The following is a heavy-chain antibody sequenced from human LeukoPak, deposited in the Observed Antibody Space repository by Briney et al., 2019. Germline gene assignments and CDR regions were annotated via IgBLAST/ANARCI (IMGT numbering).Heavy chain of an antibody. D-gene: IGHD6-19*01. CDR2: IWYDGSNK. Sequence: GGSLRLSCAASGFTFSNYGMHWVRQAPGKGLEWVAVIWYDGSNKYFADSVKGRFTISRDNSKNTLYLQMNSLRADDTAVYYCASSPYSSDWYGYFDSWGQGTLVTVPS. CDR1: GFTFSNYG. CDR3: ASSPYSSDWYGYFDS. V-gene: IGHV3-33*01. J-gene: IGHJ4*02.